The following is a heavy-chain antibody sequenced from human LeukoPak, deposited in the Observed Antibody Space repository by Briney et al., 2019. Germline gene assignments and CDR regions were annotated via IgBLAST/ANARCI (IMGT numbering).Heavy chain of an antibody. CDR1: GGSFSGYY. CDR3: ARSITIFGVVIPLYYFDY. J-gene: IGHJ4*02. D-gene: IGHD3-3*01. Sequence: PSETLSLTCAVYGGSFSGYYWSWIRQPPGKGLEWIGEINHSGSTSNNPSLKSRVTISLDTSKNQFSLKLSSVTAADTAVYYCARSITIFGVVIPLYYFDYWGQGTLVTVSS. V-gene: IGHV4-34*01. CDR2: INHSGST.